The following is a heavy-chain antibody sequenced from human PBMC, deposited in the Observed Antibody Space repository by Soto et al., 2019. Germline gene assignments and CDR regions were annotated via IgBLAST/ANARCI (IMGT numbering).Heavy chain of an antibody. CDR2: IYYSGST. Sequence: SETLSLTCNVSGGSISSSSTYWGWIRQPPEKGLEWIASIYYSGSTYYNPSLRSRVTLSVDTSKNQFSLRLSSVTAADTALYYCASVVSRGYYELYKFDPWGQGTQVTVSS. CDR1: GGSISSSSTY. J-gene: IGHJ5*02. V-gene: IGHV4-39*01. CDR3: ASVVSRGYYELYKFDP. D-gene: IGHD3-22*01.